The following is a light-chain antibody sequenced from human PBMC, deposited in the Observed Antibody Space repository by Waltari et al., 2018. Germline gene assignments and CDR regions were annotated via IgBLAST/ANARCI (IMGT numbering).Light chain of an antibody. V-gene: IGKV1-39*01. CDR2: SVS. J-gene: IGKJ2*01. Sequence: DIQMTQSPSSLSASVGDRVTITCRASQKIYTYLNWYQQKAGKAPNLLISSVSTLQSGVPSRFSGSGSGTEFTLTISSLQAEDVAIYYCQQYYRIPYTFGQETKLEIK. CDR3: QQYYRIPYT. CDR1: QKIYTY.